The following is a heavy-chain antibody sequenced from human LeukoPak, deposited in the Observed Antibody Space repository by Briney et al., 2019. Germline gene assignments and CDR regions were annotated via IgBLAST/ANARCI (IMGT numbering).Heavy chain of an antibody. Sequence: GGSLRLSCAASGFTFSSYAMSWVRQAPGKGLEWVSGINWNGGNTGYADSVKGRFTISRDNAKNSLYLQMNSLRAEDTALYYCARDLSGSYYGPSFVGYWGQGTLVTVSS. CDR1: GFTFSSYA. CDR3: ARDLSGSYYGPSFVGY. CDR2: INWNGGNT. J-gene: IGHJ4*02. V-gene: IGHV3-20*04. D-gene: IGHD1-26*01.